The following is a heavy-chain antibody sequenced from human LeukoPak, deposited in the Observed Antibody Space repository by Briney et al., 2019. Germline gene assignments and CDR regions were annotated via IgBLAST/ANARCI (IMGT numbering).Heavy chain of an antibody. J-gene: IGHJ4*02. CDR2: LYSSGST. D-gene: IGHD6-13*01. V-gene: IGHV4-4*07. CDR1: GGSISGYY. Sequence: PSETLSLTCTVSGGSISGYYWSWIRQPAGKGLEWIGRLYSSGSTNYNPSLRSRVTMSVDTSKNQFSPKLSSVTAADTAIYYCARSYTSGWYGRWGQGTLVTVSS. CDR3: ARSYTSGWYGR.